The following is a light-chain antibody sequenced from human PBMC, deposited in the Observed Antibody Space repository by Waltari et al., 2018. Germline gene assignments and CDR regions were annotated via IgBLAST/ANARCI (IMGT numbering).Light chain of an antibody. J-gene: IGKJ3*01. CDR3: VQAIAFPFT. CDR2: RGS. V-gene: IGKV2-40*01. Sequence: HWYQQKPGQSPQLLIYRGSNRASGVPDRFSGSGSGTDFTLKISKVEAEDVGVYYCVQAIAFPFTFGPGTKLDIK.